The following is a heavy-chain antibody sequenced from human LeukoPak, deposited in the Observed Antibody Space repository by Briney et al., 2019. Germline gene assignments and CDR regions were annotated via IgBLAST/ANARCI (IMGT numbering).Heavy chain of an antibody. CDR3: ARHLGVIAAAGTAPVGWFDP. D-gene: IGHD6-13*01. CDR2: INTNGST. CDR1: GGSISSGSYY. J-gene: IGHJ5*02. V-gene: IGHV4-61*02. Sequence: PSETLSLTCTVSGGSISSGSYYWSWIRQPAGKGLEWIGRINTNGSTNYNPSLKSRVTISVDTSKNQFSLKLSSVTAADTAVYYCARHLGVIAAAGTAPVGWFDPWGQGTLVTVSS.